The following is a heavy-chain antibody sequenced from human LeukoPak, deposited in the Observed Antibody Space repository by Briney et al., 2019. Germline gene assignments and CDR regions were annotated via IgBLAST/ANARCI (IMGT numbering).Heavy chain of an antibody. V-gene: IGHV4-4*07. CDR3: ARDRATVTTKNYYYGMDV. D-gene: IGHD4-17*01. Sequence: SETLSLTCTVSGGSISSYYWSWIRQPAGKGLEWIGRIYTSGSTNYNPSLKSRVTMSVDTSKSQFSLKLSSVTAADTAVYYCARDRATVTTKNYYYGMDVWGQGTTVTVSS. CDR1: GGSISSYY. J-gene: IGHJ6*02. CDR2: IYTSGST.